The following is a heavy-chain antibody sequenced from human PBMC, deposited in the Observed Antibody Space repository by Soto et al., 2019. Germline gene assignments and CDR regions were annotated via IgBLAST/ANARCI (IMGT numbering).Heavy chain of an antibody. V-gene: IGHV3-30-3*01. D-gene: IGHD3-22*01. J-gene: IGHJ4*02. Sequence: PGGSLRLSCAASGFTFSSYAMHWVRQAPGKGLEWVAVISYDGSNKYYADSMKGRFTISRDNSKNTLYLQMNSLRAEDTAVYYCARDSSGPFDYWGQGTLVTVSS. CDR1: GFTFSSYA. CDR3: ARDSSGPFDY. CDR2: ISYDGSNK.